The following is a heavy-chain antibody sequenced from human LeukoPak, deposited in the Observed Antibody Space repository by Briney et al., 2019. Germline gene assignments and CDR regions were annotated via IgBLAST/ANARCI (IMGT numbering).Heavy chain of an antibody. CDR1: GFTFNTFN. CDR3: ARGHYDVLAASYKWTPDY. CDR2: ITSGGDYI. D-gene: IGHD3-9*01. J-gene: IGHJ4*02. Sequence: GGALRLSCAASGFTFNTFNMNWVRQAPGKGLEWVSSITSGGDYIYYADSVKGRFTTSRDNAKNSLSLQLNSLRVEDTAVYYCARGHYDVLAASYKWTPDYWGQGTLVTVSS. V-gene: IGHV3-21*01.